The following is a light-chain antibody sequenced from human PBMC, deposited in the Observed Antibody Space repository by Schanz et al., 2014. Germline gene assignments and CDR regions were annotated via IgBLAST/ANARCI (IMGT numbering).Light chain of an antibody. J-gene: IGLJ3*02. CDR1: SSDVGAYNL. CDR3: TSYTGSGTLWV. Sequence: QSALTQPASVSGSPGQSITISCTGTSSDVGAYNLVSWFQQHPGKVPKLVIYDVSNRPSGISNRFSGSKSVNTASLTISGLQAEDEADYYCTSYTGSGTLWVFGGGTKLT. V-gene: IGLV2-14*03. CDR2: DVS.